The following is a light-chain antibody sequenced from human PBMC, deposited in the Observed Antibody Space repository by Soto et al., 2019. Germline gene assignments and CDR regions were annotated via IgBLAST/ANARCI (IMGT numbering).Light chain of an antibody. CDR3: KQSNSCPIT. V-gene: IGKV1-12*01. CDR1: QGISSW. J-gene: IGKJ5*01. CDR2: AAS. Sequence: DIQMTQSPSSVSASVGDRVTITCRASQGISSWLAWYQKKPGKAPNLLIYAASSLQSGVPSRFSGSESGTDFTLTISILQPEDCALYFGKQSNSCPITFGQLPRLKI.